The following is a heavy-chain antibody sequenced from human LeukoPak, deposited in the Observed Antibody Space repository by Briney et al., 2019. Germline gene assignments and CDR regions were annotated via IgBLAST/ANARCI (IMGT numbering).Heavy chain of an antibody. CDR1: GFTFSSYS. V-gene: IGHV3-21*01. CDR3: ARDRRDYYGSGTYRDPYYYMDV. J-gene: IGHJ6*03. CDR2: ISSSGSYI. Sequence: PGGSLRLSCAASGFTFSSYSMNWARQAPGKGLEWVSSISSSGSYIYYADSLKGRFTISRDNAKNSLYLQMNSLRAEDTAVYYCARDRRDYYGSGTYRDPYYYMDVWGKGTTVIISS. D-gene: IGHD3-10*01.